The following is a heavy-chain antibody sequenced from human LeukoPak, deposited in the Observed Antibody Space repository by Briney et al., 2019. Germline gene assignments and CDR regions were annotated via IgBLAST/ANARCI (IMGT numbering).Heavy chain of an antibody. V-gene: IGHV4-4*09. CDR1: GGSISSYY. Sequence: SETLSLTCTVSGGSISSYYWSWIRQPPGKGLEWIGYIYTSGSTNYNPSLKSRVTISVDTSKNQFSLKLSSVTAADTAVYYCARSTTVVTRYFDYWGQGTLVTVSS. J-gene: IGHJ4*02. D-gene: IGHD4-23*01. CDR2: IYTSGST. CDR3: ARSTTVVTRYFDY.